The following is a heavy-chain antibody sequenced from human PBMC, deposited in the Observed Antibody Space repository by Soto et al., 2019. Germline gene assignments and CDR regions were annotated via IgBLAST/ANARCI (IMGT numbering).Heavy chain of an antibody. Sequence: SVKVSCKASEYTFTSSYIHWVRQAPGQGLEWMGIINPSGGSTTYAQKFQGRVTMTRDTSTSTVCMELSSLISEDTAVYYCEISGSYYYYGMDVWGQGTTVTVSS. V-gene: IGHV1-46*01. CDR1: EYTFTSSY. D-gene: IGHD1-26*01. J-gene: IGHJ6*02. CDR2: INPSGGST. CDR3: EISGSYYYYGMDV.